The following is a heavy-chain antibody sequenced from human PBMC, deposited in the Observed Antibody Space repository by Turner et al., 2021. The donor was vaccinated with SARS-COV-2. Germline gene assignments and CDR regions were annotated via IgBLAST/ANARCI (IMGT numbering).Heavy chain of an antibody. V-gene: IGHV3-21*01. J-gene: IGHJ6*02. D-gene: IGHD2-2*01. CDR3: ARDHRPVVVPAAKRAGSYYYGMDV. Sequence: EVQLVESGGGLVKPGGSLRLSCAASGFTFSSDSMNWDRQAPGKGLECVASISSSISYIYYADSVKGRVTISRDNAKNSLYLQMNSLRAEDTAVYYCARDHRPVVVPAAKRAGSYYYGMDVWGQGTTVTVSS. CDR1: GFTFSSDS. CDR2: ISSSISYI.